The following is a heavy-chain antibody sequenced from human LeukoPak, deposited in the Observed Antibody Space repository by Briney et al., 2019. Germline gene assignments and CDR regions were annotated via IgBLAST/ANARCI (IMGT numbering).Heavy chain of an antibody. V-gene: IGHV3-30*03. CDR3: ATDLGYCNGGSCYHTDY. CDR2: ISYDGSNK. CDR1: GFTFSSYG. D-gene: IGHD2-15*01. J-gene: IGHJ4*02. Sequence: GGSLRLSCAASGFTFSSYGMHWVRQAPGKGLEWVAVISYDGSNKYYADSVKGRFTISRDNSKNTLYLQMNSLRPEDTAVYYCATDLGYCNGGSCYHTDYWGQGTLVTVSS.